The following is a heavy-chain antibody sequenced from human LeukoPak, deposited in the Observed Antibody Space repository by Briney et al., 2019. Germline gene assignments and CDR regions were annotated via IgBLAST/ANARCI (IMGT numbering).Heavy chain of an antibody. CDR3: ARTLGYYYDSSGEVQEQH. CDR1: GGSISSSNW. Sequence: SETLSLTCTVSGGSISSSNWWSWVRQPPGKGLEWIGEIYHSGSTNYNPSLKCRVTISVDKSKNQFSLKLSSVTAADTAVYYCARTLGYYYDSSGEVQEQHWGQGTLVTVSS. D-gene: IGHD3-22*01. V-gene: IGHV4-4*02. J-gene: IGHJ1*01. CDR2: IYHSGST.